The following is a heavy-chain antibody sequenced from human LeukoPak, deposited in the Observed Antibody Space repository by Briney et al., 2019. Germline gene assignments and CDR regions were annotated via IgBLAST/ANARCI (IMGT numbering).Heavy chain of an antibody. J-gene: IGHJ3*02. CDR2: ISGSGGST. CDR3: AKVRIQLHDAFDI. CDR1: GFTFSSYA. V-gene: IGHV3-23*01. Sequence: PGGSLTLSCAASGFTFSSYAMSWVRQAPGKGLEWVSAISGSGGSTYYADSVKGRFTISRDNSKNTLYLQMNSQRAEDTAVYYCAKVRIQLHDAFDIWGQGTMVTVSS. D-gene: IGHD5-18*01.